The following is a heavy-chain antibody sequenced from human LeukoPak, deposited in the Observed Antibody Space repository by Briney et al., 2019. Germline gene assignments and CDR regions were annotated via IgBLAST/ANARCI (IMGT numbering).Heavy chain of an antibody. Sequence: PGGSLRLSCAASGFTFSSYAMSWVRQAPGKGLEWVGRIKSKTDGGTTDYAAPVKGRFTISRDDSKNTLYLQMNSLKTEDTAVYYCTTDRVRYYDSSGYYYVRYWGQGTLVTVSS. V-gene: IGHV3-15*01. CDR1: GFTFSSYA. CDR2: IKSKTDGGTT. CDR3: TTDRVRYYDSSGYYYVRY. D-gene: IGHD3-22*01. J-gene: IGHJ4*02.